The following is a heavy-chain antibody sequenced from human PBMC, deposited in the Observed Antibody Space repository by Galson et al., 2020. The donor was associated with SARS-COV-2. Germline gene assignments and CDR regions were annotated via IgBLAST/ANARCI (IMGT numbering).Heavy chain of an antibody. V-gene: IGHV4-59*01. J-gene: IGHJ4*02. CDR3: ARAAQTYYDFWSGYYNAPHFDY. CDR2: IYYSGST. D-gene: IGHD3-3*01. CDR1: GGSISSYY. Sequence: SETLSLTCTVSGGSISSYYWSWIRQPPGKGPEWIGHIYYSGSTNYNPSLKSRVTIPVDTSKTQFSLKLSSVTAADPAVYYCARAAQTYYDFWSGYYNAPHFDYWGQGTLVAVSS.